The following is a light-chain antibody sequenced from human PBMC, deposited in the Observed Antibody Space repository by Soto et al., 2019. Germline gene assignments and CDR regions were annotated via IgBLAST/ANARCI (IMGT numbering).Light chain of an antibody. Sequence: QSVLTQPASVSGSPGQSITISCTGTTSDVGGHNSVSWFQQHPGKAPKLIIYQVSSRPSDISNRFSGSKSGNTASLTIPGLQAEDEADYYCNSYSSDITPYVFGTGTKVTVL. CDR2: QVS. CDR3: NSYSSDITPYV. CDR1: TSDVGGHNS. V-gene: IGLV2-14*01. J-gene: IGLJ1*01.